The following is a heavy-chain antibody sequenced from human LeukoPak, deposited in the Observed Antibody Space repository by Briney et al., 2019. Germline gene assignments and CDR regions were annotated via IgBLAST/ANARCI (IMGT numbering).Heavy chain of an antibody. V-gene: IGHV3-23*01. CDR2: ISGSGGST. CDR3: AKDPDDFWSGYWFDP. CDR1: GFTFSSYA. Sequence: GGSLRLSCAASGFTFSSYAMSWVRQAPGKGLEWVSGISGSGGSTYYADSVKGRFTISRDNSKNMLYLQMNSLRAEDTAVYYCAKDPDDFWSGYWFDPWGQGTLVTVSS. D-gene: IGHD3-3*01. J-gene: IGHJ5*02.